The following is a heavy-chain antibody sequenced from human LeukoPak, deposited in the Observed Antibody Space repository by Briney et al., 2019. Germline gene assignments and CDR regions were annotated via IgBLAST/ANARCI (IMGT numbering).Heavy chain of an antibody. CDR1: GYTFTSYY. J-gene: IGHJ4*02. V-gene: IGHV1-46*01. CDR2: INPSCGST. D-gene: IGHD6-19*01. CDR3: ASDSGWWMFDY. Sequence: GASVKVSCKASGYTFTSYYIHWGRQAPGQGLEWMGIINPSCGSTSYAQKFQGRVTMTRDTSTRTVYMELSSLRSEDTAVYYWASDSGWWMFDYWGQGTLVTVSS.